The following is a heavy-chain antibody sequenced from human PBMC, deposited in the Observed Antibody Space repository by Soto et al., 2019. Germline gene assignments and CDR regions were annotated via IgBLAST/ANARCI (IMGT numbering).Heavy chain of an antibody. CDR3: ARPYYDFWSGYYTAPDAFDI. CDR2: INAGNGNT. J-gene: IGHJ3*02. D-gene: IGHD3-3*01. Sequence: QVQLVQSGAEVKKPGASVKVSCKASGYTFTSYAMHWVRQAPGQRLEWMGWINAGNGNTKYSQKFQGRVTITRDTSASTAYMELSSLRSEYTAVYYCARPYYDFWSGYYTAPDAFDIWGQGTMVTVSS. CDR1: GYTFTSYA. V-gene: IGHV1-3*01.